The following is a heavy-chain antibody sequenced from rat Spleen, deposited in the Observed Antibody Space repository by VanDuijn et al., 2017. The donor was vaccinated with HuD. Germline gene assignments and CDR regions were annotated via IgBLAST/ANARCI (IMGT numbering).Heavy chain of an antibody. Sequence: QVQLMESGPGLVQPSETLSLTCTVSGFSLTSYNVHWVRQPPGKGLEWIAAMSGGRSTYYNSALESRLSISGDSSKSQIFLKMNSLQTEDTAMYFCARSNGYGPFDYWGQGVMVTVSS. J-gene: IGHJ2*01. CDR1: GFSLTSYN. D-gene: IGHD1-3*01. CDR3: ARSNGYGPFDY. CDR2: MSGGRST. V-gene: IGHV2-6*01.